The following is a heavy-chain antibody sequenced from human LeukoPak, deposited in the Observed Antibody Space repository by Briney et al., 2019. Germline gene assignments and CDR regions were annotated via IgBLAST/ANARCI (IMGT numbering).Heavy chain of an antibody. CDR1: GFTFSSYG. J-gene: IGHJ4*02. CDR3: ARGRPYSSGWYYFDY. Sequence: GGSLRLSCAASGFTFSSYGMHWVRQAPGKGLEWVAVISYDGSNKYYADSVKGRFTISRDNSKNTLYLQINSLRAEDTAVYYCARGRPYSSGWYYFDYWGQGTLVAVSS. D-gene: IGHD6-19*01. CDR2: ISYDGSNK. V-gene: IGHV3-30*03.